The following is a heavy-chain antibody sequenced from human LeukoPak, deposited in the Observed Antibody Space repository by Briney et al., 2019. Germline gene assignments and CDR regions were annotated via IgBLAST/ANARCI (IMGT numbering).Heavy chain of an antibody. J-gene: IGHJ5*02. D-gene: IGHD6-19*01. CDR1: GFTFSSYG. Sequence: GGSLRLSCAASGFTFSSYGMHWVRQAPGKGLEWVAFIRYDGSNKYYADSVKGRFTISRDNSKNTLYLQMNSLRSEDTAVYYCARVVFVGLIAVAAHENWFDPWGQGTLVTVSS. CDR3: ARVVFVGLIAVAAHENWFDP. CDR2: IRYDGSNK. V-gene: IGHV3-30*02.